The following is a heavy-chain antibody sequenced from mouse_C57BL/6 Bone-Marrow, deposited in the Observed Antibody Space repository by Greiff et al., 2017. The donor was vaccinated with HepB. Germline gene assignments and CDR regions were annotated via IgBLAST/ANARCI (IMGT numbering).Heavy chain of an antibody. CDR1: GFTFSDYG. D-gene: IGHD2-5*01. CDR3: AIYSNYVPY. Sequence: EVKLVESGGGLVKPGGSLKLSCAASGFTFSDYGMHWVRQAPEKGLEWVAYISSGSSTIYYADTVKGRFTISRDNAKNNLFLQITSLRSEDTAMYYCAIYSNYVPYWGQGTLVTVSA. J-gene: IGHJ3*01. V-gene: IGHV5-17*01. CDR2: ISSGSSTI.